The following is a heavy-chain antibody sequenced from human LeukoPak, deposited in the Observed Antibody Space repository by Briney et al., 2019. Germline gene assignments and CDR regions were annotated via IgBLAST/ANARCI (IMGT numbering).Heavy chain of an antibody. CDR3: ARGETSSYDY. D-gene: IGHD2-2*01. Sequence: PGGSLRLSCAASGFTVSNNFMSWVRQTPVKGLEWVSVIYTGGSTYYADSVKGRFTISRDNSKNTLYLQMKSLRAEDTAVYYCARGETSSYDYWGQGTLVTVSS. V-gene: IGHV3-53*01. J-gene: IGHJ4*02. CDR1: GFTVSNNF. CDR2: IYTGGST.